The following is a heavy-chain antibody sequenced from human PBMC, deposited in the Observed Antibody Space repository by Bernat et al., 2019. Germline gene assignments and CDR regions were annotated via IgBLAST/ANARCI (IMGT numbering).Heavy chain of an antibody. Sequence: EVQLLESGGGLVQPGGSLRLSCAASGFTFSSYAMHWVRQAPGKGLEWVSLISGDGGSTYYADSVKSRFTISRDNSKNSLYLQMNSLRTEDTALYYCAKDSGVWFACVRFDSVGRGTLVTVSS. CDR1: GFTFSSYA. J-gene: IGHJ5*01. CDR3: AKDSGVWFACVRFDS. CDR2: ISGDGGST. V-gene: IGHV3-43*02. D-gene: IGHD2-21*02.